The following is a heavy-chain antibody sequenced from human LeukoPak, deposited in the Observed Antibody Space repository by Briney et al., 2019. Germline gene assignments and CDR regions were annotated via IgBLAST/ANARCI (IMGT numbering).Heavy chain of an antibody. Sequence: PSETLSLTCTGSGGSISSSSYYWGWIRQPPGKGLEWIGSIYYSGSTYYNPSLKSRATISVDTSKNQFSLKLSSVTAADTAVYYCARERAMVRGVIPSVTDYWGQGTLVTVSS. CDR3: ARERAMVRGVIPSVTDY. CDR1: GGSISSSSYY. CDR2: IYYSGST. J-gene: IGHJ4*02. V-gene: IGHV4-39*07. D-gene: IGHD3-10*01.